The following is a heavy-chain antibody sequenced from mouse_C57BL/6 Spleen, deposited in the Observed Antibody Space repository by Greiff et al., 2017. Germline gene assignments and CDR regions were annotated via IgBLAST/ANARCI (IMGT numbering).Heavy chain of an antibody. Sequence: DVKLQESGGGLVQPKGSLKLSCAASGFSFNTYAMNWVRQAPGKGLEWVARIRSNSNNYATYYADSVKDRFTISRDDSESMLYLQMNNLKTEDTAMYYCVRLANWDRYFDVWGTGTTLTVSS. CDR1: GFSFNTYA. CDR3: VRLANWDRYFDV. CDR2: IRSNSNNYAT. D-gene: IGHD4-1*01. J-gene: IGHJ1*03. V-gene: IGHV10-1*01.